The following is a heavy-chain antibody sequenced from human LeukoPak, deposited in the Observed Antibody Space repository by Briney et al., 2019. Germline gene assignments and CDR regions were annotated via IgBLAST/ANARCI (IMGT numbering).Heavy chain of an antibody. Sequence: GGSLRLSCAASGLTFNIYWMDWVRHAPGKGLIWVSRINSDGSRTTCADSVKGRFTISRDNAKNTLYLQMNSLRAEDTAVHYCARGCSGGSCYDNWGQGTLVTVSS. D-gene: IGHD2-15*01. J-gene: IGHJ4*02. CDR2: INSDGSRT. CDR3: ARGCSGGSCYDN. V-gene: IGHV3-74*01. CDR1: GLTFNIYW.